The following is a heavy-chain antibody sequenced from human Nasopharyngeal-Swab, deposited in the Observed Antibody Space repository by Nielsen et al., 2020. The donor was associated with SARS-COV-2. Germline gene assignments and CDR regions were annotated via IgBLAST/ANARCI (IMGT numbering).Heavy chain of an antibody. CDR3: ARATNLGGSLWVPDY. CDR1: GFTFSSHW. J-gene: IGHJ4*02. D-gene: IGHD5-12*01. V-gene: IGHV3-74*01. Sequence: GGSLRLSCEATGFTFSSHWMHWVRQAPGKGLAWVSRIESDGSSTIYADSVKGRFTFSRDNAKNTLYLQMNSLRADDTAVYYCARATNLGGSLWVPDYWGQGTLVTVSS. CDR2: IESDGSST.